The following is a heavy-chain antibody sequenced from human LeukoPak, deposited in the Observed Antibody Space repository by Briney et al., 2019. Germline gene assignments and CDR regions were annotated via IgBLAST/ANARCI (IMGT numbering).Heavy chain of an antibody. Sequence: GGSLRLSCGPSGFIFGDYYMTWVRLTPGTGLEWISYIAPSSNYINYAASVKGRFTVSRDNSRNSVYLQMNSLRAEDTAVYYWSRDPRLMDFWGQGTPVTVSS. CDR2: IAPSSNYI. J-gene: IGHJ4*02. V-gene: IGHV3-11*05. CDR1: GFIFGDYY. CDR3: SRDPRLMDF. D-gene: IGHD2-8*01.